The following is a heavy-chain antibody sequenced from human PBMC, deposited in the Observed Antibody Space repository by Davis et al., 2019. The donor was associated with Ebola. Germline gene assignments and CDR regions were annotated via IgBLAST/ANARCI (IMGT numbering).Heavy chain of an antibody. J-gene: IGHJ6*02. CDR1: GFTFSSYE. CDR3: AKTAYCSSTSCPGGMDV. CDR2: ISGSGGST. Sequence: GGSLRLSCAASGFTFSSYEMNWVRQAPGKGLEWVSAISGSGGSTYYADSVKGRFTISRDNSKNTLYLQMNSLRAEDTAVYYCAKTAYCSSTSCPGGMDVWGQGTTVTASS. V-gene: IGHV3-23*01. D-gene: IGHD2-2*01.